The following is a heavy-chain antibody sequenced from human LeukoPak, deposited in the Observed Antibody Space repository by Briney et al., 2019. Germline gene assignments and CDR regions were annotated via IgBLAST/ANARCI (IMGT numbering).Heavy chain of an antibody. Sequence: GGSLRLSCAASGFTFSNYWMSWVRQAPGKGVEWVANIKQDGSEKYYVDSVKGRFTISRDNAKNSLYLQMNSLRADDTAVYYCARDDDWNYEDYWGQGTLVTVSS. CDR3: ARDDDWNYEDY. D-gene: IGHD1-7*01. J-gene: IGHJ4*02. CDR2: IKQDGSEK. V-gene: IGHV3-7*01. CDR1: GFTFSNYW.